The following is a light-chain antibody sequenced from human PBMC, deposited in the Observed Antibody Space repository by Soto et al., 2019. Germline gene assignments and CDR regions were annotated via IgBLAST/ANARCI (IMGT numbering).Light chain of an antibody. V-gene: IGKV1-39*01. CDR1: LSISTY. CDR2: VAS. CDR3: QQTYSTPGT. J-gene: IGKJ1*01. Sequence: DMQMTQSPSSLSASVGDRVTITCRASLSISTYLNWYQQRPGQAPKLLIYVASTLHGGVPSRFSGSGSGTDFTLTISGLQAEDFATYYCQQTYSTPGTFGQGTKVDIK.